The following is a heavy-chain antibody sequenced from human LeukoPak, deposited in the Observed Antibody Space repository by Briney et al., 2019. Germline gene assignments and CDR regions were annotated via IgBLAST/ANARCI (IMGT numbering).Heavy chain of an antibody. CDR3: AKVGVVRDAFDI. CDR1: GFTFSSYG. D-gene: IGHD2-2*01. CDR2: ISYDGSNK. V-gene: IGHV3-30*18. J-gene: IGHJ3*02. Sequence: GRSLRLSCAASGFTFSSYGVHWVRQAPGKGLEWVAVISYDGSNKYYADSVKGRFTISRDNSKNTLYLQMNSLRAEDTAVYYCAKVGVVRDAFDIWGQGTMVTVSS.